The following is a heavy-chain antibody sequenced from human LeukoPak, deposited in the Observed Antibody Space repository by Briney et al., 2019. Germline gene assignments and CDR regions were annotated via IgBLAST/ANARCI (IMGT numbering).Heavy chain of an antibody. CDR2: ISYDGSNK. Sequence: GGPLRLSCAASGFTFSSYGMHWVRQAPGKGLEWVAVISYDGSNKYYADSVKGRFTISRDNSKNTLYLQMNSLRAEDTAVYYCARERYYYGSGSYWPMDYWGQGTLVTVSS. J-gene: IGHJ4*02. CDR3: ARERYYYGSGSYWPMDY. D-gene: IGHD3-10*01. V-gene: IGHV3-30*03. CDR1: GFTFSSYG.